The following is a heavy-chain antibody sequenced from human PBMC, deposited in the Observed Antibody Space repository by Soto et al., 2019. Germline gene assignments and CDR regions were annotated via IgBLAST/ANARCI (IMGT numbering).Heavy chain of an antibody. Sequence: GGSLRLSCAASGFTFSSYSMNWVRQAPGKGLEWVSYISSSSSTIYYADSVKGRFTISRDNAKNSLYLQMNSLRAEDTAVYYCARDKLMVYAMVEKCDYWGQGTLVTVSS. D-gene: IGHD2-8*01. CDR1: GFTFSSYS. J-gene: IGHJ4*02. V-gene: IGHV3-48*01. CDR3: ARDKLMVYAMVEKCDY. CDR2: ISSSSSTI.